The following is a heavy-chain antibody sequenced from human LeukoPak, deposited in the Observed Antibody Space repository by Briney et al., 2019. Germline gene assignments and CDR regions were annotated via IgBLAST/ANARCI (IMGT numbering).Heavy chain of an antibody. CDR1: GGSISSGDYY. CDR2: IYYSGST. J-gene: IGHJ4*02. Sequence: PSETLSLTCTVSGGSISSGDYYWSWIRQPPGKGLEWIGYIYYSGSTYYNPSLKSRVTISVDTSKNQFSLKLSSVTAADTAVYYCARGTGGDFWSDYWFDYWGQGTLVTVSS. V-gene: IGHV4-30-4*08. CDR3: ARGTGGDFWSDYWFDY. D-gene: IGHD3-3*01.